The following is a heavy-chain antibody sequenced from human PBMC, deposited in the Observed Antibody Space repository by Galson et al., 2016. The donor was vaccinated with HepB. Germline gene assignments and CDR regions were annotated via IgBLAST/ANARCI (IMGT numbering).Heavy chain of an antibody. CDR3: ARVQTLVTIFGDYGMDV. J-gene: IGHJ6*02. D-gene: IGHD3-3*01. V-gene: IGHV3-30*03. Sequence: SLRLSCAASGFTFSSDWMSWVRQAPGKGLECVAIVSYDGRYKYYADSVKGRFTISRDNSKNTLYLQVNSLRADDTALYYCARVQTLVTIFGDYGMDVWGQGTTVTVSS. CDR2: VSYDGRYK. CDR1: GFTFSSDW.